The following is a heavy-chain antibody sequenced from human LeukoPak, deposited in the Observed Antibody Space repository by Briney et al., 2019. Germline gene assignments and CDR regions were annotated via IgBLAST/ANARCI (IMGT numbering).Heavy chain of an antibody. Sequence: TSETLCLTCAVYGGSFSGYYWSWIRQPPGKGLEWIGEIDHSGSTNYNPSFESRVTISVDTSKNQFSLKLNSVTAADTAVYYCARFGSGSSVWGKGTTVTISS. CDR3: ARFGSGSSV. CDR2: IDHSGST. D-gene: IGHD3-10*01. J-gene: IGHJ6*04. CDR1: GGSFSGYY. V-gene: IGHV4-34*01.